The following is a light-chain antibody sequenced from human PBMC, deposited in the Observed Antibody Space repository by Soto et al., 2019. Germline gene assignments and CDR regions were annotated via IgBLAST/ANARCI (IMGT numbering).Light chain of an antibody. CDR3: SSYTSTSSLEVV. J-gene: IGLJ2*01. CDR2: EVS. CDR1: SSDVGGYNY. Sequence: QSVLTQPASVSGSPGQSITISCTGTSSDVGGYNYVSWYQQHPGKAPKLMIYEVSNRPSGVSNRFSGSKSGNTASLTISGLQAEDEAEYYCSSYTSTSSLEVVFGGGTKVTVL. V-gene: IGLV2-14*01.